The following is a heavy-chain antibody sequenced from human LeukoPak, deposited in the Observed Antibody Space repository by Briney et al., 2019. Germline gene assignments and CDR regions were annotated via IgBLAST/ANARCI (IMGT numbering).Heavy chain of an antibody. D-gene: IGHD2-2*02. CDR1: GFTFSSYW. Sequence: GGSLRLSCAASGFTFSSYWMHWVRQAPGNGLVWVSRINSDGSSTSYADSVKGRFTISRDNAKNTLYLQMNSLRAEDTAVYYCARGDIVVVPAAIVDYWGQGTLVTVSS. V-gene: IGHV3-74*01. CDR2: INSDGSST. J-gene: IGHJ4*02. CDR3: ARGDIVVVPAAIVDY.